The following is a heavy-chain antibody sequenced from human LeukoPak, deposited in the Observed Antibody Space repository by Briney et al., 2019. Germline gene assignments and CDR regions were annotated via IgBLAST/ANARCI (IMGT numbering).Heavy chain of an antibody. Sequence: ASVKVSCKASGGTFSSYAISWVRQAPGQGLEWMGRIIPILGIANYAQKLQGRVTITADKSTSTAYMELSSLRSEDTAVYYCARLHYYDSSGYYPHFYYYYGMDVWGQGTTVTVSS. V-gene: IGHV1-69*04. CDR1: GGTFSSYA. D-gene: IGHD3-22*01. CDR2: IIPILGIA. J-gene: IGHJ6*02. CDR3: ARLHYYDSSGYYPHFYYYYGMDV.